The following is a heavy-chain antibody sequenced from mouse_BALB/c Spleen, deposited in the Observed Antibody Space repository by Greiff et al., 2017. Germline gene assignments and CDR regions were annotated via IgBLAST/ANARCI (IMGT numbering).Heavy chain of an antibody. CDR1: GYAFTNYL. V-gene: IGHV1-54*01. Sequence: QVQLQQSGAELVRPGTSVKVSCKASGYAFTNYLIEWVKQRPGQGLEWIGVINPGSGGTNYNEKFKGKATLTADKSSSTAYMQLSSLTSDDSAVYFCARTGDYDYYAMDYWGQGTSVTVSS. CDR2: INPGSGGT. CDR3: ARTGDYDYYAMDY. J-gene: IGHJ4*01. D-gene: IGHD2-4*01.